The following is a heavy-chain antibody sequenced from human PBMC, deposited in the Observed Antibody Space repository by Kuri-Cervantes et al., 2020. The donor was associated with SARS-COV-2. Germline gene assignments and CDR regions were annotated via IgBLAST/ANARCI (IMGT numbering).Heavy chain of an antibody. D-gene: IGHD4-23*01. CDR2: INTYNGNT. V-gene: IGHV1-18*01. CDR3: ARSHTLYGGNSAPCYY. Sequence: ASVKVSCKASGYTFINYGLSWVRQAPGRGLEWVASINTYNGNTNYAQILQGRATMTTDTSTRTAYMELRGLKSSDTAVYYCARSHTLYGGNSAPCYYGGQGTLVTVSS. CDR1: GYTFINYG. J-gene: IGHJ4*02.